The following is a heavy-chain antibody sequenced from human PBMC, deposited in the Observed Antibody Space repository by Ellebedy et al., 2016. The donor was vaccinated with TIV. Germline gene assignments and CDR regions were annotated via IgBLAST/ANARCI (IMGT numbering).Heavy chain of an antibody. V-gene: IGHV3-23*01. CDR3: ARSGELDS. D-gene: IGHD1-26*01. J-gene: IGHJ4*02. CDR2: ISGSGVST. CDR1: GFAFSSYA. Sequence: GESLKISCAASGFAFSSYAMNWVRQAPGKGLEWVSGISGSGVSTYYADSVKGRFTISRDNSKHTLYMQMNNLRAEDTAVYYCARSGELDSWGQGTLVTVSS.